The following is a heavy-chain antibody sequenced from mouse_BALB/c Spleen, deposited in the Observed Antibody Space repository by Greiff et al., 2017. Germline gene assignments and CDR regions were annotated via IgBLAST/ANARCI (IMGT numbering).Heavy chain of an antibody. CDR3: ARAGVYYGREFAY. CDR1: GFTFSSYA. CDR2: ISSGGST. D-gene: IGHD2-1*01. Sequence: EGKLVESGGGLVKPGGSLKLSCAASGFTFSSYAMSWVRQTPEKRLEWVASISSGGSTYYPDSVKARFTISRDNARNILYVQMSSLRSEDTAMYYCARAGVYYGREFAYWGQGTLVTVSA. J-gene: IGHJ3*01. V-gene: IGHV5-6-5*01.